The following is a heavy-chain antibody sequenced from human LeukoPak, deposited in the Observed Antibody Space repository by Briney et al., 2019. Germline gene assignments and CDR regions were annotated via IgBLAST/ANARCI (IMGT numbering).Heavy chain of an antibody. CDR2: IIPILGIA. D-gene: IGHD2-2*01. CDR3: ARSPRYCSSTSCYWFDY. CDR1: GGTFSSYT. V-gene: IGHV1-69*02. J-gene: IGHJ5*01. Sequence: SVKVSCKASGGTFSSYTISWVRQDPGQGLEWMGRIIPILGIANYAQKFQGRVTITADKSTSTAYMELSSLRSEDTAVYYCARSPRYCSSTSCYWFDYWGQGTLVTVSS.